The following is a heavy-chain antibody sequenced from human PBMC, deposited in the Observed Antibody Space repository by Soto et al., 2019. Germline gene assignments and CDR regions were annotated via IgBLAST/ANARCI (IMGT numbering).Heavy chain of an antibody. V-gene: IGHV3-30-3*01. D-gene: IGHD1-26*01. Sequence: GGSLRLSCAASGFPFSSYAMHRVRQAPGQGLEWLAVISYDGSNKYYADSVKGRFTIARDNSKNALYLQMNSLRAEDTAVYYCARARGSYYDYYGQAALVTVTS. CDR1: GFPFSSYA. CDR3: ARARGSYYDY. CDR2: ISYDGSNK. J-gene: IGHJ4*02.